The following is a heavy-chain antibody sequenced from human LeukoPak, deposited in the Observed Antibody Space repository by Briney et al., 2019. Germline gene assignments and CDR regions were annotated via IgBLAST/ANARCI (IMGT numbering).Heavy chain of an antibody. CDR3: ARDTLAYRKRLFDY. D-gene: IGHD2-21*01. CDR1: GYTFTSYD. V-gene: IGHV1-18*01. J-gene: IGHJ4*02. CDR2: ISAYNGNT. Sequence: GASVKVSCKASGYTFTSYDINWVRQAPGQGLEWMGWISAYNGNTNYAQKLQGRVTMTTDTSTSTAYMELRSLRSDDTALYYCARDTLAYRKRLFDYWGQGTLVTVSS.